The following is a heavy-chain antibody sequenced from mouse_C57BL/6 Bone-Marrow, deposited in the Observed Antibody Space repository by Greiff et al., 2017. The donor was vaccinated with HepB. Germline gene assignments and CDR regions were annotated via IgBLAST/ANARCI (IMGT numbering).Heavy chain of an antibody. D-gene: IGHD2-2*01. CDR2: IHPNSGST. V-gene: IGHV1-64*01. Sequence: QVQLQQPGAELVKPGASVKLSCKASGYTFTSYWMHWVKQRPGQGLEWIGMIHPNSGSTNYNEKFKSKATLTVDKSSSTAYMQLSSLTSEDSAVYYCARSYGYPYYYAMDYWGQGTSVTVSS. CDR1: GYTFTSYW. CDR3: ARSYGYPYYYAMDY. J-gene: IGHJ4*01.